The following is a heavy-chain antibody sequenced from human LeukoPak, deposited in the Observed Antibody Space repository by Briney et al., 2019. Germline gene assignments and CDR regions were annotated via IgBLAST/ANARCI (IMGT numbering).Heavy chain of an antibody. Sequence: ASVKVSCKVSGYTLTELSMHWVRQAPGKGLEWMGGFDPEDGETIYAQKFQGRVTMTEDTSIDTAYMELSSLRSEDTAVYYCATDPGYCSSTSCPRDYWGQGTLVTVSS. D-gene: IGHD2-2*01. J-gene: IGHJ4*02. CDR3: ATDPGYCSSTSCPRDY. CDR2: FDPEDGET. V-gene: IGHV1-24*01. CDR1: GYTLTELS.